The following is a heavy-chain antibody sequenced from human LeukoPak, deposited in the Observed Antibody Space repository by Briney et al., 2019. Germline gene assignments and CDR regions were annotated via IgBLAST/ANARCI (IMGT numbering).Heavy chain of an antibody. CDR1: GFTFTVHY. J-gene: IGHJ4*02. D-gene: IGHD2-21*02. CDR3: ARGRDSFD. Sequence: GGSLRLSCAASGFTFTVHYMTWIRQAPGKGLECISYISRTSSYIYYADSVKVRFTISRDDAKNSLYLQMNSLRAEDTAVYYCARGRDSFDWGQGTLVSVSS. CDR2: ISRTSSYI. V-gene: IGHV3-11*05.